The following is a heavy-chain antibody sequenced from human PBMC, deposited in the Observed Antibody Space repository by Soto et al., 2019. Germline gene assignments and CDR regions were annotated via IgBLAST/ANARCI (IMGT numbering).Heavy chain of an antibody. CDR3: ARDGGGFVGAGFGYDY. V-gene: IGHV4-39*07. CDR1: GGSISSSSYY. CDR2: IYYSGST. J-gene: IGHJ4*02. Sequence: SETLSLTCTVSGGSISSSSYYWGWIRQPPGKGLEWIGSIYYSGSTYYNPSLKSRVTISVDTSKNQFSLKLSSVTAADTAVYYCARDGGGFVGAGFGYDYWGQGTLVTVSS. D-gene: IGHD3-10*01.